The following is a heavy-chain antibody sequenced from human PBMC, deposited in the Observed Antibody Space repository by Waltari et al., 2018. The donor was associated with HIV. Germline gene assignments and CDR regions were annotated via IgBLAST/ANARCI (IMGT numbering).Heavy chain of an antibody. J-gene: IGHJ4*02. D-gene: IGHD4-17*01. V-gene: IGHV4-30-4*01. CDR2: IRYSGST. Sequence: QVQLQESGPGLVKPSQTLSRTCTVSGDSISGGDYYWSWIRQPPGKGLEWIGYIRYSGSTYYKPPLKSRVTVSADRSKNQFSLKLNSVTAADTAVYYCARATPNYGDYYFDFWGQGALVSVSA. CDR1: GDSISGGDYY. CDR3: ARATPNYGDYYFDF.